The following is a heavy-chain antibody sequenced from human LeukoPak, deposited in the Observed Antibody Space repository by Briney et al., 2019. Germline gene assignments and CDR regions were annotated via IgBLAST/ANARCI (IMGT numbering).Heavy chain of an antibody. D-gene: IGHD4-11*01. CDR1: GYTFTGYY. Sequence: ASEKVSCKASGYTFTGYYMHWVRQAPGQGLEWMGWINPNSGGTNYAQKFQGRVTMTRDTSISTAYMELSRLRSDDTAVYYCARVSRVKDAFDIWGQGTMVTVSS. J-gene: IGHJ3*02. CDR3: ARVSRVKDAFDI. CDR2: INPNSGGT. V-gene: IGHV1-2*02.